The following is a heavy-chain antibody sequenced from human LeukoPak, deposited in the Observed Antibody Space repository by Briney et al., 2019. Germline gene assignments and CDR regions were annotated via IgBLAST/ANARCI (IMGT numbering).Heavy chain of an antibody. CDR2: IHYTGST. Sequence: SETLSLTCTVSGGPISSSSYYWGWIRQPPGKGLEWIASIHYTGSTYYNPSLKSRVTISVDTSRNQFSLKLSSVTAADTAVYYCARLGGTYDAFDIWGQGTMVTVSS. CDR1: GGPISSSSYY. CDR3: ARLGGTYDAFDI. D-gene: IGHD1-26*01. V-gene: IGHV4-39*01. J-gene: IGHJ3*02.